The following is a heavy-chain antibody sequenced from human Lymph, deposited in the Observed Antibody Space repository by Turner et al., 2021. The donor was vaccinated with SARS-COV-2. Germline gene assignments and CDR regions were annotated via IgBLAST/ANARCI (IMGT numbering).Heavy chain of an antibody. V-gene: IGHV3-48*03. CDR3: AREPLVVVTAGFDY. Sequence: EVQLVESGGGLVQPGGSLRLSCAASGFTFSSYEMNWVRQAPGKGLEWVSYMSSSGSTIYYADSVKGRFTISRDNAKNSLYLQMNSLRAEDTAIYYCAREPLVVVTAGFDYWGQGTLVTVSS. J-gene: IGHJ4*02. D-gene: IGHD2-21*02. CDR2: MSSSGSTI. CDR1: GFTFSSYE.